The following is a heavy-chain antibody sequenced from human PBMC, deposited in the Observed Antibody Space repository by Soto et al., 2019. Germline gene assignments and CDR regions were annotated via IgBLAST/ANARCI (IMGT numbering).Heavy chain of an antibody. CDR3: ASVRNWNYVFDY. Sequence: QVQLQESGPGLVKPSQTLSLTCTVSGGSISSGGYYWSWIRQHPGKGLEWIGYIYYSGSTYYNPSIKSRVTIPVDTYKNQFSLKLSSVTAADTAVYYCASVRNWNYVFDYWGQGTLVTVSS. V-gene: IGHV4-31*03. J-gene: IGHJ4*02. CDR1: GGSISSGGYY. D-gene: IGHD1-7*01. CDR2: IYYSGST.